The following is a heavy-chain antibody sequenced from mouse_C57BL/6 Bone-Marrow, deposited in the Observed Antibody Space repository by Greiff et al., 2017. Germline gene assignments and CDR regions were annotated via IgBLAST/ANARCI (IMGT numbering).Heavy chain of an antibody. J-gene: IGHJ4*01. CDR3: AIERIITTVVATRYTMDF. V-gene: IGHV1-7*01. Sequence: QVQLQQSGAELAKPGASVKLSCKASGYTFTSYWMHWVKQRPGQGLEWIGYINPSSGYTKYNQKFKDKATLTADKSSSTAYMQLSSLTYEDSAVYYCAIERIITTVVATRYTMDFWGQGTSVTVPS. CDR1: GYTFTSYW. D-gene: IGHD1-1*01. CDR2: INPSSGYT.